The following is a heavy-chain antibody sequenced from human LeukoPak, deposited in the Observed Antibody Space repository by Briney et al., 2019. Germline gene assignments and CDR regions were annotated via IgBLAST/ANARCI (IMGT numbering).Heavy chain of an antibody. D-gene: IGHD5-24*01. V-gene: IGHV3-30-3*01. CDR2: ISYDGSNK. CDR3: ARKGSWVDGYNFYDY. J-gene: IGHJ4*02. Sequence: PGRSLRLSCAASGFTFSSYAMHWVRQAPGKGLEWVAVISYDGSNKYYADSVKGRFTISRDNSKNTLYLQMNSLRAEDTAVYYCARKGSWVDGYNFYDYWGQGTLVTVSS. CDR1: GFTFSSYA.